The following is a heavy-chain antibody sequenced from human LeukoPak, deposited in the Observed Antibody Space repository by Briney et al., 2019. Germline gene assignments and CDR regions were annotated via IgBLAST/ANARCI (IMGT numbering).Heavy chain of an antibody. CDR1: GGTFSSYA. Sequence: SVKVSCKASGGTFSSYAISWVRQAPGQGLEWMGRIIPILGIANYAQKFQGRVTITADKSTSTAYMELSSLRSEDTAVYYCARSYYYGSGSYHSSDYWGQGTLVTVSS. J-gene: IGHJ4*02. CDR2: IIPILGIA. V-gene: IGHV1-69*04. D-gene: IGHD3-10*01. CDR3: ARSYYYGSGSYHSSDY.